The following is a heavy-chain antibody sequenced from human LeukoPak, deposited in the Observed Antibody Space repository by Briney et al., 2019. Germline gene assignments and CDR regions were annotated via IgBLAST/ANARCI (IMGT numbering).Heavy chain of an antibody. V-gene: IGHV1-69*04. CDR3: ARARSYYYDSSGYLDY. D-gene: IGHD3-22*01. CDR2: IIPILGIA. J-gene: IGHJ4*02. Sequence: GASVKVSCKASGYTFTSYGISWVRQAPGQGLEWMGRIIPILGIANYAQKFQGRVTITADKSTSTAYMELSSLRSEDTAVYYCARARSYYYDSSGYLDYWGQGTLVTVSS. CDR1: GYTFTSYG.